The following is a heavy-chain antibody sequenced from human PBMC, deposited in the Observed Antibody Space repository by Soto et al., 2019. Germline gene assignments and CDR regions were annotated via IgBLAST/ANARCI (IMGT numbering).Heavy chain of an antibody. CDR3: ARESRYYDSSGYYSHDAFDI. Sequence: SGGSLRLSCAASGFTVSSNYMSWVRQAPGKGLEWVSVIYSGGSTYYADSVKGRFTISRDNSKNTLYLQMNSLRAEDTAVYYCARESRYYDSSGYYSHDAFDIWGQGTMVTVSS. J-gene: IGHJ3*02. D-gene: IGHD3-22*01. CDR1: GFTVSSNY. V-gene: IGHV3-53*01. CDR2: IYSGGST.